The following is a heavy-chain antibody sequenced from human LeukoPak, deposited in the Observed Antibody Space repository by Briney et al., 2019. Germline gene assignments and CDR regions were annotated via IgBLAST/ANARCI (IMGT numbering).Heavy chain of an antibody. Sequence: GGSLRLSCAASGFTFSDYYLSWIRQAPGRGLEWVSYISSSGSSIYYADSVKGGFTISRDNGKNSLYVQMNSLRAEDTAVYSCARDFWSGFYTPYNWFDPWGQGTLVTVSS. J-gene: IGHJ5*02. CDR1: GFTFSDYY. D-gene: IGHD3-3*01. CDR3: ARDFWSGFYTPYNWFDP. CDR2: ISSSGSSI. V-gene: IGHV3-11*01.